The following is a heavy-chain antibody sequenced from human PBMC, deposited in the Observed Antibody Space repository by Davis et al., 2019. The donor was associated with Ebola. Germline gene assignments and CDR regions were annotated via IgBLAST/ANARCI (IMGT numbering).Heavy chain of an antibody. CDR2: VIPMFGTS. CDR3: ARGRPWLWVATPVRFDS. CDR1: KGTFGSYA. D-gene: IGHD5-12*01. J-gene: IGHJ4*02. Sequence: SVKVSCKASKGTFGSYAISWVRQAPGQGLEWMGGVIPMFGTSKYAQKFQDRVTITADESTNTAYMELSSLSSDDTAVYYCARGRPWLWVATPVRFDSWGLGTLVIVSS. V-gene: IGHV1-69*13.